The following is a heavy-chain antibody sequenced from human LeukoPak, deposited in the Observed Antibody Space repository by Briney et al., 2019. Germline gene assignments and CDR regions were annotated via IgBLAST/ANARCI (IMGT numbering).Heavy chain of an antibody. CDR3: ATEKTLYYDILTGYYYDAFDI. D-gene: IGHD3-9*01. CDR1: GYTLTELS. V-gene: IGHV1-24*01. Sequence: ASVKVSCKVSGYTLTELSMHWVRQAPGKGLEWMGGFDPEDGETIYAQKFQGRVTMTEDTSTDTAHMELSSLRSEDTAVYYCATEKTLYYDILTGYYYDAFDIWGQGTMVTVSS. CDR2: FDPEDGET. J-gene: IGHJ3*02.